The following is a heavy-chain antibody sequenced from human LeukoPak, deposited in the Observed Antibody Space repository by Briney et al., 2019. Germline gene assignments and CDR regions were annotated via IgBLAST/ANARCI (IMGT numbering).Heavy chain of an antibody. CDR2: INQDGSEQ. J-gene: IGHJ4*02. CDR1: GFPFSVYW. Sequence: PGGTLRLSCAASGFPFSVYWMDWGRHAPARGMEWVSNINQDGSEQYYAASVKGRFTITRHKARNSLYLQMNSLRAEETAVYYCSRSLEYLGQGALVTVSS. CDR3: SRSLEY. V-gene: IGHV3-7*01.